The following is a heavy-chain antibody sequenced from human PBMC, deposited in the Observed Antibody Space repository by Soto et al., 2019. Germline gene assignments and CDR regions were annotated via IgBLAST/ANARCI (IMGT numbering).Heavy chain of an antibody. CDR3: ARAQLGRFLEWLFGFDY. Sequence: WASVKVSCKASGGTFSSYAISWVRQAPGQGLEWMGGIIPIFGTANYAQKFQGRVTITADKSTSTAYMELSSLRSEDTAVYYCARAQLGRFLEWLFGFDYWGQGTLVTVSS. CDR2: IIPIFGTA. D-gene: IGHD3-3*01. J-gene: IGHJ4*02. CDR1: GGTFSSYA. V-gene: IGHV1-69*06.